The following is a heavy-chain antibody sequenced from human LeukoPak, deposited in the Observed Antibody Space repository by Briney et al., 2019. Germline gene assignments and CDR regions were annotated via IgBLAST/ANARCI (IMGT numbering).Heavy chain of an antibody. J-gene: IGHJ4*02. D-gene: IGHD3-10*01. Sequence: ASVKVSCKASGYTFTGYYMHWVRQVPGQGPEWMGWINPKSGGTTYAQKFQGRVTMTTDTSISTAYMGLSGLRTDDTAVYYCAPSGSHSGSPFYFDYWGQGTLVTVSS. CDR3: APSGSHSGSPFYFDY. CDR2: INPKSGGT. CDR1: GYTFTGYY. V-gene: IGHV1-2*02.